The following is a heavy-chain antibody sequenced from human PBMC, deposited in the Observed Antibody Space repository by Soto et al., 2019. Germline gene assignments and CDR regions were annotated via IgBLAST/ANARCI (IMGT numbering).Heavy chain of an antibody. Sequence: SETLSLTCGVYGGSFRNYYWIWVRLPPGKGLEWIGEISHTGTTNYNPSLKSRVTMSVDKPKNQFSLNLTSVTAADTAVYYCARVISSRDEYFDYWGQGTVVTAPQ. V-gene: IGHV4-34*01. CDR3: ARVISSRDEYFDY. J-gene: IGHJ4*02. D-gene: IGHD2-2*01. CDR1: GGSFRNYY. CDR2: ISHTGTT.